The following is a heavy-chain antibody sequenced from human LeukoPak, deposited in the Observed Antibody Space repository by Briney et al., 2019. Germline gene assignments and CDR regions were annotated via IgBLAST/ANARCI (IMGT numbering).Heavy chain of an antibody. Sequence: PSETLSLTCTVSGGSISSGDYYWSWIRQPPGKGLEWIGFIYHTGSFHYNPSLKSRVTISVDTSKNQFSLNLRSVTAADTAVYYCARHGPRGEAGRLGYFDSWGQGTLVTVSS. J-gene: IGHJ4*02. D-gene: IGHD6-6*01. CDR3: ARHGPRGEAGRLGYFDS. CDR2: IYHTGSF. V-gene: IGHV4-30-4*01. CDR1: GGSISSGDYY.